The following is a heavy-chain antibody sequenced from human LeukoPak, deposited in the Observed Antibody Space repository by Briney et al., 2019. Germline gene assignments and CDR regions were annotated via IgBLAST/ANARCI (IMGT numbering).Heavy chain of an antibody. D-gene: IGHD3-10*01. CDR3: ARAYYYGSGSYYNVQPSGYMDV. CDR1: GGSINSRSYY. Sequence: SETLSPTCTVSGGSINSRSYYWGWIRQPPGKGLEWIGSIYHSGSTYYNPSLKSRVTISVDTSKNQFSLKLSSVTAADTAVYYCARAYYYGSGSYYNVQPSGYMDVWGKGTTVTVSS. V-gene: IGHV4-39*07. CDR2: IYHSGST. J-gene: IGHJ6*03.